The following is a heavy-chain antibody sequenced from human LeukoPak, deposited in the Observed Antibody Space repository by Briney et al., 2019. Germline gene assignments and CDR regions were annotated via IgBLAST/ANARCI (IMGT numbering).Heavy chain of an antibody. J-gene: IGHJ5*02. CDR3: ARLAGVVPAAIWFDP. Sequence: GESLKISCQGSGYSFTSYWIGWVRQMPGKGLEWMGIIYSGDSDTRYSPSFQGQVAISADKSISTAYLQWSSLKASDTAMYYCARLAGVVPAAIWFDPWGQGTLVTVSS. CDR2: IYSGDSDT. V-gene: IGHV5-51*01. CDR1: GYSFTSYW. D-gene: IGHD2-2*01.